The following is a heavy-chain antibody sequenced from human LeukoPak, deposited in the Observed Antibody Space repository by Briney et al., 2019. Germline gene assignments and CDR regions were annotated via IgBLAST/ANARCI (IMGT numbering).Heavy chain of an antibody. CDR3: ASIRYFDWLAFDI. D-gene: IGHD3-9*01. V-gene: IGHV4-4*07. CDR1: GGSISSYY. CDR2: IYTSGST. Sequence: SETPSLTCTVSGGSISSYYWSWIRQPAGKGLEWIGRIYTSGSTNYNPSLKSRVTISVDTSKNQFSLRLSSVTAADAAVYYCASIRYFDWLAFDIWGQGTMVTVSS. J-gene: IGHJ3*02.